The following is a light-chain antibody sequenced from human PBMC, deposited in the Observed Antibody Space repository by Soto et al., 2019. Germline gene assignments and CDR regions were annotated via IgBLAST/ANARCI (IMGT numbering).Light chain of an antibody. J-gene: IGKJ4*01. CDR1: QSVSSSY. Sequence: EIVLTQSPGTLSLSPGERATLSCRASQSVSSSYLAWYQQKPGQAPRLLIYGASSRATGIPDRFSGSGSGTDFTLTISRLEPEDFAVYYCQQYGSSLSTFGGGTKVELK. V-gene: IGKV3-20*01. CDR3: QQYGSSLST. CDR2: GAS.